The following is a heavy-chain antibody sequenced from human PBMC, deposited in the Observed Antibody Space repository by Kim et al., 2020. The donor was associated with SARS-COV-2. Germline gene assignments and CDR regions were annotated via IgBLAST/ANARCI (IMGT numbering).Heavy chain of an antibody. Sequence: SETLSLTCTVSGGSISSYDWSWIRQPAGKGLEWMGRIYTSGSTNYNSSLKSRVTMSVDTSKNQFPLKLSSVTAADTAGYYCSRGSDCSGGSCYPNWFDPCGPGTLGTVSS. CDR2: IYTSGST. D-gene: IGHD2-15*01. CDR1: GGSISSYD. J-gene: IGHJ5*02. CDR3: SRGSDCSGGSCYPNWFDP. V-gene: IGHV4-4*07.